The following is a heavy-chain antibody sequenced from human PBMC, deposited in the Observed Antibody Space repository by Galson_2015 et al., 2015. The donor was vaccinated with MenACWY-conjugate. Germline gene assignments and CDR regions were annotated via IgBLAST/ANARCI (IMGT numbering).Heavy chain of an antibody. Sequence: SLRLSSAPSRFSSSSYTMRWGRPAPGKGLEWGSGIRGRGGRTDYADSVKVRFTISRDNSKNTLYLQMNSLRAEDTAVYFCARGGRGYSYGLGYWGQGTLVTVSS. CDR3: ARGGRGYSYGLGY. D-gene: IGHD5-18*01. CDR1: RFSSSSYT. CDR2: IRGRGGRT. V-gene: IGHV3-23*01. J-gene: IGHJ4*02.